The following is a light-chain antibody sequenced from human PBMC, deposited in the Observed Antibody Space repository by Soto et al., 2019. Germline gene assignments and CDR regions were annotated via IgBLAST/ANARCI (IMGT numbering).Light chain of an antibody. CDR2: DAS. CDR1: QSINDW. J-gene: IGKJ2*01. CDR3: QQYKSYSA. V-gene: IGKV1-5*01. Sequence: DIQMTQSPSTLSASVGDRVTITCRASQSINDWLAWYQQKPGKAPKILISDASTLETGVPSRFSGSGSGTEFTLTIRSLQPDDVATYYCQQYKSYSAFGQGTKLEIK.